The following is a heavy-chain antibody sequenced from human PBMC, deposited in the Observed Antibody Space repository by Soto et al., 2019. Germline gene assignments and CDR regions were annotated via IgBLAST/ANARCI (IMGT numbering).Heavy chain of an antibody. V-gene: IGHV5-51*01. CDR2: IYPGDSDT. J-gene: IGHJ6*02. CDR1: GYLFTGHW. D-gene: IGHD6-6*01. CDR3: VRQQTRNTSSPFYGMNV. Sequence: XFLKLSLTGSGYLFTGHWIGWVPQLTRKGLEWMGIIYPGDSDTRYSPSFQGQVTISADKSISTAYLQWSSLKASDTAMYYFVRQQTRNTSSPFYGMNVWGQGSTVTV.